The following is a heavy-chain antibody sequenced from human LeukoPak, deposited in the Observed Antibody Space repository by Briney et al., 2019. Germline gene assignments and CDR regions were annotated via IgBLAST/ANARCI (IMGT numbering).Heavy chain of an antibody. J-gene: IGHJ4*02. CDR1: GFPFSSYG. CDR3: ARVGIEQLVQDYYFDY. V-gene: IGHV3-7*03. CDR2: IKQDGSEK. D-gene: IGHD6-13*01. Sequence: GGPLRLSCAASGFPFSSYGMHWVRQAPGKGLEWVANIKQDGSEKYYVDSVKGRFTISRDSAKNSLYLQMNSLRAEDTAVYYCARVGIEQLVQDYYFDYWGQGTLVTVSS.